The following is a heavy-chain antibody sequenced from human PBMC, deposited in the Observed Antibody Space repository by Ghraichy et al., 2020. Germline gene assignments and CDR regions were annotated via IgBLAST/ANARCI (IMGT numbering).Heavy chain of an antibody. CDR2: IYSGDAT. CDR3: ARGGYATYYFDY. Sequence: GGSLRLSCAASGFTVRSNYMSWVRQAPGRGLEWVSVIYSGDATYYADFVKGRFTISRDNTKNTVYLQMNSLRAEDTAVYYCARGGYATYYFDYWGQGTLVTVSS. D-gene: IGHD3-22*01. J-gene: IGHJ4*02. V-gene: IGHV3-53*01. CDR1: GFTVRSNY.